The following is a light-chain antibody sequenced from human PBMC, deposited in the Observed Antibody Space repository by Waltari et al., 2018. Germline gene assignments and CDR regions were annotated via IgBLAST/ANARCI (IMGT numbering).Light chain of an antibody. Sequence: QSALTHPASVSGSPGQSITISCTGTSRHVGGYNYVSWYQQHPGKAPKLIIYDVSNRPSGVSNRVSGSKYGNTASLTISGLQAEDEADYYCSSYISSSTLELFGGGTSLTVL. J-gene: IGLJ2*01. CDR1: SRHVGGYNY. CDR2: DVS. CDR3: SSYISSSTLEL. V-gene: IGLV2-14*03.